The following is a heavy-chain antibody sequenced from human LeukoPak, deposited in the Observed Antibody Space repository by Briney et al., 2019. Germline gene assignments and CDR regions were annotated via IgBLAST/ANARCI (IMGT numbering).Heavy chain of an antibody. CDR2: INPNSGGT. V-gene: IGHV1-2*02. D-gene: IGHD6-19*01. CDR3: ARAIRYSSGWYPPGY. Sequence: ASVKVSCKASGYIFTGYYMHWVRQAPGQGLEWMGWINPNSGGTNYAQKFQGRVTMTRDTSISTAYMELSRLRSDDTAVYYRARAIRYSSGWYPPGYWGQGTLVTVSS. J-gene: IGHJ4*02. CDR1: GYIFTGYY.